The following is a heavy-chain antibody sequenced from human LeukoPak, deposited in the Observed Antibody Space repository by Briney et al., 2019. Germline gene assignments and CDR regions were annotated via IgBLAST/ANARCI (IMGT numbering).Heavy chain of an antibody. CDR1: GGSINSYY. V-gene: IGHV4-4*07. J-gene: IGHJ4*02. CDR2: IYSSGST. D-gene: IGHD4-23*01. CDR3: ARGGKATVVTM. Sequence: SETLSLTCTVSGGSINSYYWSWIRQPAGKGLEWIGRIYSSGSTNYNPSLKSRVSMSVGTPKNQFSLKLTSVTAADTAVYYCARGGKATVVTMWGQGILVTVSS.